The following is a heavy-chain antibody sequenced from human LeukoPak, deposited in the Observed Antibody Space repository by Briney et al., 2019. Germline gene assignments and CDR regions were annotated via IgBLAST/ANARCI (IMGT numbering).Heavy chain of an antibody. V-gene: IGHV4-61*08. J-gene: IGHJ4*02. CDR3: ARGARAGYNLEPFDY. Sequence: ASETLSLTCTVSGGSISSGDYYWSWIRQPPGKGLEWIGYIYYSGSTKYNPSLKSRVTISVDTSKNQFSLKLSSVTAADTAVYYCARGARAGYNLEPFDYWGQGTLVTVSS. CDR2: IYYSGST. CDR1: GGSISSGDYY. D-gene: IGHD5-24*01.